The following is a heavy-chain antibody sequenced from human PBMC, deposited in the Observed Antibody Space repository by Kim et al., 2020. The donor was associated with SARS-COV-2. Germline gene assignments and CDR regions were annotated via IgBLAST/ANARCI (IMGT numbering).Heavy chain of an antibody. CDR3: GYSSAWYKGSPFDY. CDR2: IYYSGST. D-gene: IGHD6-19*01. Sequence: SETLPLTCTVSGGSISSGTYYWGWIRQPPGKGLEWIGSIYYSGSTYYNPSLKSRVTISVDTSKNQFSLKLSSVTAADTAVYYCGYSSAWYKGSPFDYWGQGTLVTVSS. CDR1: GGSISSGTYY. V-gene: IGHV4-39*01. J-gene: IGHJ4*02.